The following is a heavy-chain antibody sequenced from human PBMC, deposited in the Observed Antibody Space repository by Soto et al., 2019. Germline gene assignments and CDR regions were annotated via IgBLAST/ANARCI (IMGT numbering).Heavy chain of an antibody. D-gene: IGHD3-22*01. V-gene: IGHV3-23*01. J-gene: IGHJ3*02. CDR2: ISGSGGST. CDR1: GFTFSSYA. CDR3: SRAYYYDSSGYLQTKTDAFDI. Sequence: EVQLLESGGGLVQPGGSLRLSCAASGFTFSSYAMSWVRQAPGKGLEWVSAISGSGGSTYYANSVKGRFTISRDNSKNPLYLQMNSLRAEDTAVYYCSRAYYYDSSGYLQTKTDAFDIWGQGTMVTVSS.